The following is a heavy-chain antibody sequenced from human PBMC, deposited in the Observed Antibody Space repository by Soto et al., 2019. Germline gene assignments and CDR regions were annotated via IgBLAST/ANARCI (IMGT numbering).Heavy chain of an antibody. CDR1: GDSIIGYY. J-gene: IGHJ4*02. D-gene: IGHD5-18*01. Sequence: KTSETLSLTCTVSGDSIIGYYWSWIRQSPGKGLEWIGCIYSSGSTNYNPSLKSRVTLSVDTSKNQFSLKLPSMTAADTAMYYCARSLASAGYTYGNFDSWGQGTLVTVSS. CDR3: ARSLASAGYTYGNFDS. V-gene: IGHV4-59*01. CDR2: IYSSGST.